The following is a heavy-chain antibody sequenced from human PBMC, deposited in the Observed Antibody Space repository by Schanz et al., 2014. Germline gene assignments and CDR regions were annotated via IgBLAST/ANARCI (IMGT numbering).Heavy chain of an antibody. V-gene: IGHV3-21*01. CDR1: GFTFSSYT. CDR2: ISSTSTYL. CDR3: VRDTDYHFDY. Sequence: EVQLVESGGGLVQPGGSLRLSCAASGFTFSSYTMKWVRQAPGKGLEWVSSISSTSTYLYYADSVKGRFTISRDSARNSLYLQMNSLRAEDTAVYYCVRDTDYHFDYWGQGTLVTVSS. J-gene: IGHJ4*02. D-gene: IGHD4-17*01.